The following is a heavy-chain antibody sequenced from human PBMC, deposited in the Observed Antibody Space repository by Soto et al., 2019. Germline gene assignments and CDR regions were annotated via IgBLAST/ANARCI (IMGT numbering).Heavy chain of an antibody. Sequence: ASVKVSCKASGYSFFSYYIHWVRQAPGQGLEWMGRFLASGGNTDDALRFRGRVSMTRDTSSTNTVSLELTSLTSDDTAVYYCARGGATMFGVIDSWGQGTRVTVSS. CDR3: ARGGATMFGVIDS. D-gene: IGHD3-3*02. CDR2: FLASGGNT. J-gene: IGHJ4*02. CDR1: GYSFFSYY. V-gene: IGHV1-46*01.